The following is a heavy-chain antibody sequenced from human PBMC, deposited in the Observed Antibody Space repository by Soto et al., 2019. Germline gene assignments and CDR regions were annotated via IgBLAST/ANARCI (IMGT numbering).Heavy chain of an antibody. D-gene: IGHD6-19*01. CDR2: LIPIFGTA. Sequence: QVQLVQSGAEVKKPGSSVKVSCKASGGTFSSYAISWVRQAPGQGLEWMGGLIPIFGTANYAQKFQGRVTITADESTSTAYMELSSLRSEDTAVYYCARMGDSSGWYEGSYYFDYWGQGTLVTVSS. CDR1: GGTFSSYA. CDR3: ARMGDSSGWYEGSYYFDY. J-gene: IGHJ4*02. V-gene: IGHV1-69*01.